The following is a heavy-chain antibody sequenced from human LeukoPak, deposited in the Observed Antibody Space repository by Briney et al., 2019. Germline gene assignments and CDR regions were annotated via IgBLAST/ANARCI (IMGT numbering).Heavy chain of an antibody. CDR1: GLTFSSHC. D-gene: IGHD3-3*01. CDR2: IKTDGSEK. CDR3: ARYGPNDSPCDY. Sequence: GGSLTLSCVASGLTFSSHCMIWVRPAPGKGLEWLANIKTDGSEKYYVDSVEGRFTISRDNTKNSLDLQMNSLRAEDTGVYYCARYGPNDSPCDYWGQGTLVTVSS. J-gene: IGHJ4*02. V-gene: IGHV3-7*01.